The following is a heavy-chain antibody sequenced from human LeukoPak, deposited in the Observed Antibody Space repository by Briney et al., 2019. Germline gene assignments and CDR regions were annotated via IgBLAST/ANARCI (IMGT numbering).Heavy chain of an antibody. V-gene: IGHV1-18*01. J-gene: IGHJ4*02. CDR1: GYTFSSYG. CDR3: ARGYSYGYGGDY. D-gene: IGHD5-18*01. CDR2: ISAYNGNT. Sequence: ASVRVSCKASGYTFSSYGISWVRQAPGQGLEWMGWISAYNGNTNYAQNLQGRVTMTTDTSTSTAYMELRSLRSDDTAVYYCARGYSYGYGGDYWGQGTLVTVSS.